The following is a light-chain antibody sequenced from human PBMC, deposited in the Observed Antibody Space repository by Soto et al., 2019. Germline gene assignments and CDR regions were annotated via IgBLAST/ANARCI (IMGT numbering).Light chain of an antibody. CDR1: QAIRSR. CDR2: DAS. V-gene: IGKV1-12*01. J-gene: IGKJ1*01. CDR3: RQANSSPPWT. Sequence: DIPMCQSTTSVSASLGDRVTINCRASQAIRSRLACNQQKPGKAPKLLIYDASRLQSGVPTRISSSGAGTDFTLTISSRQPDDFAAYYCRQANSSPPWTFGQGTKVDI.